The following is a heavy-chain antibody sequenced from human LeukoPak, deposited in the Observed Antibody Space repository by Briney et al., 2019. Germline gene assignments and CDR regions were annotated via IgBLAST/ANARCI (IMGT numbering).Heavy chain of an antibody. D-gene: IGHD3-10*01. CDR2: IYYSGYT. CDR1: GGSISSYY. CDR3: ARTTMVRGTYYIDV. V-gene: IGHV4-59*01. J-gene: IGHJ6*03. Sequence: PSETLSLTCTVSGGSISSYYWSWIRQPPGKGLEWIGCIYYSGYTNYKSSLKSRVTMSVDTSKNQFSLKLSSVTAADTAVYYCARTTMVRGTYYIDVWGKGTTVTVSS.